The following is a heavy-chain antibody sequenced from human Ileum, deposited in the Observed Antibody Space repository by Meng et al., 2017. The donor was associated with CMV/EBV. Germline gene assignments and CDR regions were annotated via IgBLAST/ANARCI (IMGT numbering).Heavy chain of an antibody. CDR2: IYSADDST. CDR1: GFTFSNYA. D-gene: IGHD4-23*01. J-gene: IGHJ5*01. V-gene: IGHV3-23*03. CDR3: AKNPGPGKGWFDS. Sequence: GESLKISCAASGFTFSNYAMTWVRQAPGKGLEWVSSIYSADDSTYYANSVRGRFTISRDTSRNTLNLEMNSLRAEDTAVYYCAKNPGPGKGWFDSWGQGTLVTVSS.